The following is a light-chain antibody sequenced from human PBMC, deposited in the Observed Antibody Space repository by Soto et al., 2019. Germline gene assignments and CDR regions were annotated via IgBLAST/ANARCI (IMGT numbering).Light chain of an antibody. CDR1: QSIDRW. CDR2: DAS. Sequence: DIQMTQSPSTLPASVGDRVTITCRASQSIDRWLAWYQQRPGKAPKVLIYDASSWAGGVPSRFTGSGSGTEFTLTINSLQPDDFATYYCQQYSVYWTFGQGTKVDIK. J-gene: IGKJ1*01. CDR3: QQYSVYWT. V-gene: IGKV1-5*01.